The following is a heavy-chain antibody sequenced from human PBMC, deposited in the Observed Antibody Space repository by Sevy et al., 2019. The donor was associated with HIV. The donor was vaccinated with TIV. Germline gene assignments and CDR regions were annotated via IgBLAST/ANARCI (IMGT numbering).Heavy chain of an antibody. V-gene: IGHV2-5*02. CDR2: IYWDDDK. CDR3: AHQVGYSSSWYVSY. J-gene: IGHJ4*02. CDR1: GFSLRTSGVG. Sequence: SGPTLVNPTHTLTLTCTFSGFSLRTSGVGVGWIRPPPGKALEWLALIYWDDDKRNSPSMKSRLTITKDTSKYQVVLTMTIIDPVDTATYYCAHQVGYSSSWYVSYWGQGTLVTVSS. D-gene: IGHD6-13*01.